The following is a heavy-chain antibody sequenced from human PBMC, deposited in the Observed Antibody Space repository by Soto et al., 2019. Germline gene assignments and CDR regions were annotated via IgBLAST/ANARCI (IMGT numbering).Heavy chain of an antibody. CDR2: IWYDGSKK. CDR3: ARDRGGSYGGNSAHFDI. D-gene: IGHD4-17*01. J-gene: IGHJ3*02. Sequence: QVQLVESGGGVVQPGTSLRLSCEASGFTFSGFGMHWVRQAPGKGLEWVAVIWYDGSKKYYADCVKGRFTISRDNSKNALYLQMNSLRAEDTTVYYCARDRGGSYGGNSAHFDIWGQGTLVTVSS. V-gene: IGHV3-33*01. CDR1: GFTFSGFG.